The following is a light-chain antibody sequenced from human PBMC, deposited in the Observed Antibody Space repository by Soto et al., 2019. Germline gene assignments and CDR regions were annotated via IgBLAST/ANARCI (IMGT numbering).Light chain of an antibody. CDR3: QQYDSYPWT. J-gene: IGKJ1*01. CDR1: KTINRW. Sequence: EIHMTRSPHTLSASVEERVTSTCRASKTINRWLAWHRQKPGKAPKLLIYEASNLETGVPSRFGGSGSGTEFTLIISSLQPDDFATYYCQQYDSYPWTFGQGTKVDIK. CDR2: EAS. V-gene: IGKV1-5*03.